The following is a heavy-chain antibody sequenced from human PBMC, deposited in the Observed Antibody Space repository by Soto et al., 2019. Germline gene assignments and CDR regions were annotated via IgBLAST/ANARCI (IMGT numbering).Heavy chain of an antibody. CDR2: TYYRSKWYN. V-gene: IGHV6-1*01. Sequence: SQTLSLTCAISGDSVSSNSAAWNWIRQSPSRGLEWLGRTYYRSKWYNDYAVSVKSRITINPDTSKNQFSLQLNSVTPEDTAVYYRAIETQEYSSSSGWFDPWGQGTLVTVSS. CDR3: AIETQEYSSSSGWFDP. J-gene: IGHJ5*02. CDR1: GDSVSSNSAA. D-gene: IGHD6-6*01.